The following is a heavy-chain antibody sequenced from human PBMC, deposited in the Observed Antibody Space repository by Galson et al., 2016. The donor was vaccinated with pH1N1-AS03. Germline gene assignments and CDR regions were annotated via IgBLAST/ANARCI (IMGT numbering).Heavy chain of an antibody. CDR2: IYHTGRT. J-gene: IGHJ4*02. D-gene: IGHD3-3*01. V-gene: IGHV4-38-2*01. Sequence: SETLSLTCDVSGYSISSGYYWGWIRQAPGKALEYIGNIYHTGRTYYNLSLKSRVTISRDTSKNQLSLKVRSVTAADTAVDYCARFEWSDSYCDYWGQGMLVTVSS. CDR3: ARFEWSDSYCDY. CDR1: GYSISSGYY.